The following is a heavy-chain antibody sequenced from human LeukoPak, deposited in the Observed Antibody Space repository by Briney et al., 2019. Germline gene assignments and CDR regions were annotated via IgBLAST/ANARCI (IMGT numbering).Heavy chain of an antibody. V-gene: IGHV4-59*01. D-gene: IGHD4-17*01. CDR1: GGSISSYY. Sequence: SETRSLTCTVSGGSISSYYWSWLRQPPGKGLEWIGYIYYSGSTNYDPSLKSRVTISVDTSKNQFSLKLSSVTAADTAVYYCARADYGDSQTFDYWGQGTLVTVSS. CDR2: IYYSGST. J-gene: IGHJ4*02. CDR3: ARADYGDSQTFDY.